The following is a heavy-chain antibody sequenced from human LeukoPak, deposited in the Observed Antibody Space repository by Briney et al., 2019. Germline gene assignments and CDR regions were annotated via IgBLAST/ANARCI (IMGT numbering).Heavy chain of an antibody. J-gene: IGHJ6*03. Sequence: SETLSLTCTVSGDSISSSSYYWSWIRQPAGKGLEWIGRIYTSGSTNYNPPLKSRVTISVDTSKNQFSLKLSSVTAADTAVYYCARGYCSGGSCYSYYYYNYMDVWGKGTTVTVSS. CDR3: ARGYCSGGSCYSYYYYNYMDV. V-gene: IGHV4-61*02. CDR2: IYTSGST. D-gene: IGHD2-15*01. CDR1: GDSISSSSYY.